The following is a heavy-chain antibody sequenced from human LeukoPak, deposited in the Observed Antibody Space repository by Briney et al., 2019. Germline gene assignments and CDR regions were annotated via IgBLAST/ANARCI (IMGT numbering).Heavy chain of an antibody. J-gene: IGHJ5*02. D-gene: IGHD1-26*01. V-gene: IGHV1-2*02. CDR1: GYAFTGQY. CDR3: ARQSGTTAKEVNWFDP. Sequence: GASVKVSCKASGYAFTGQYIHWVRQAPGRGLESMGWINPSSGGTNIAQKFQGRLTMTRDTSISTAYMELSSLTSDDTAVYSCARQSGTTAKEVNWFDPWGQGTLVTVSS. CDR2: INPSSGGT.